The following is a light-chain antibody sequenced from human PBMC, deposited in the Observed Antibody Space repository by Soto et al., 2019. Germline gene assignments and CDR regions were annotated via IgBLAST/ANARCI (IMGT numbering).Light chain of an antibody. CDR3: LQYYDPPRT. CDR2: WAS. Sequence: DIVMTQSPESLSVSLGARATINCKSSQRVLSTSNSRNSLAWYQQKPGQPPKVLIYWASTRESWVPDRCGGGVSETDFTLTIFILQAEDVALDYCLQYYDPPRTFGQGPKVDIK. J-gene: IGKJ1*01. V-gene: IGKV4-1*01. CDR1: QRVLSTSNSRNS.